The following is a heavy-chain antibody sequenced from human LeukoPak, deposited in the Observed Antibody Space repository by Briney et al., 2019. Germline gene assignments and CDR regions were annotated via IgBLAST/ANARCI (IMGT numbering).Heavy chain of an antibody. CDR1: GSSLSGYW. V-gene: IGHV3-7*01. D-gene: IGHD6-13*01. Sequence: GGSLRLSCVASGSSLSGYWMSWVRQAPGKGLEWVANIKYDGSGKDYVDSVKGRFTISRDNARNSLFLQMNSLRVEDTAAYYCARDIAPAGLFYDYWGQGTLVTVSS. J-gene: IGHJ4*02. CDR2: IKYDGSGK. CDR3: ARDIAPAGLFYDY.